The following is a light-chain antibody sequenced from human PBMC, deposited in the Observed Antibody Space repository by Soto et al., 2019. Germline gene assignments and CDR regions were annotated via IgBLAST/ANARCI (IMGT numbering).Light chain of an antibody. CDR1: SSNIGRKS. J-gene: IGLJ2*01. Sequence: QLVLTQPPSVSATPGQSVASSCSGSSSNIGRKSVNWYQQVPGTAPKLLIYSNNHRPSGVPDRFSGSKSGTSASLAISGLQSEDEADYFCAAWDDTLNGPTFGGGTKVTVL. CDR2: SNN. V-gene: IGLV1-44*01. CDR3: AAWDDTLNGPT.